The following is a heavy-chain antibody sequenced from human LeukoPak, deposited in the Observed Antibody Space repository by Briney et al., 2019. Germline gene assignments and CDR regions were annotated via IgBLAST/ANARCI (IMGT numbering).Heavy chain of an antibody. V-gene: IGHV4-59*01. CDR3: ARSGPYFWSGYFDY. CDR2: IYYSGST. CDR1: GGSISSYY. D-gene: IGHD3-3*01. J-gene: IGHJ4*02. Sequence: SETLSLTCTVSGGSISSYYWSWIRQPPGKGLEWIGYIYYSGSTNYNPSLKSRVTISVDTSKNQFSLKLSSVTAADTAVYYCARSGPYFWSGYFDYWGQGTLVTVSS.